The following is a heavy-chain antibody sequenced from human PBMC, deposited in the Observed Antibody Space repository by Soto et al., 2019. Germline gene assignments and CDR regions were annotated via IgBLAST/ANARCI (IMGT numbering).Heavy chain of an antibody. CDR1: GGTFSSYT. Sequence: ASVKVSCKASGGTFSSYTISWVRQAPGQGLEWMGRIIPILGIANYAQKFQGRVTITADKSTSTAYMELSSLRSEDTAVYYCARHRSGVVTDTPSEDFDYWGQGTLVTVSS. CDR3: ARHRSGVVTDTPSEDFDY. D-gene: IGHD3-3*01. V-gene: IGHV1-69*02. J-gene: IGHJ4*02. CDR2: IIPILGIA.